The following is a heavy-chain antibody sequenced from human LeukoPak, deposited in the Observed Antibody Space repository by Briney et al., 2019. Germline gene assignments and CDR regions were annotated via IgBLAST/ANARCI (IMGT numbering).Heavy chain of an antibody. CDR2: ISYDGSNK. J-gene: IGHJ6*02. CDR1: GFTFSNAW. Sequence: GGSLRLSCAASGFTFSNAWMSWVRQAPGKGLEWVAVISYDGSNKYYADSVKGRFTISRDNSKNTLYLQMNSLRAEDTAVYYCARDLAFNYYYYYGMDVWGQGTTVTVSS. CDR3: ARDLAFNYYYYYGMDV. V-gene: IGHV3-30-3*01.